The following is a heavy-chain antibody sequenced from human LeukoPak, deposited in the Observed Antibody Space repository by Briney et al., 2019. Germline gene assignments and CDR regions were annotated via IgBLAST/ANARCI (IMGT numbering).Heavy chain of an antibody. V-gene: IGHV4-4*02. J-gene: IGHJ6*03. CDR3: ARETSQKGAHYMDV. D-gene: IGHD3-16*01. Sequence: SGTLSLTCAVSGGSISSNNWWSWVRQTPGKGLEWIGYIYYSGSTNYNPSLKSRVTISVDTSKNQFSLKLSSVTAADTAVYYCARETSQKGAHYMDVWGKGTTVTISS. CDR2: IYYSGST. CDR1: GGSISSNNW.